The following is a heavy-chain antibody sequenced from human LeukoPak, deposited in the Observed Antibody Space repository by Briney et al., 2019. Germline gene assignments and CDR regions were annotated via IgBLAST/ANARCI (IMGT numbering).Heavy chain of an antibody. CDR3: ARYSGSYSTFQH. CDR1: GFTFSSYS. Sequence: PGGSLRLSCAASGFTFSSYSMNWVRQAPGKGLEWVSYISSSSSTIYYADSVKGRFAISRDNAKNSLYLQMNSLRAEDTAVYYCARYSGSYSTFQHWGQGTLVTVSS. J-gene: IGHJ1*01. V-gene: IGHV3-48*01. D-gene: IGHD1-26*01. CDR2: ISSSSSTI.